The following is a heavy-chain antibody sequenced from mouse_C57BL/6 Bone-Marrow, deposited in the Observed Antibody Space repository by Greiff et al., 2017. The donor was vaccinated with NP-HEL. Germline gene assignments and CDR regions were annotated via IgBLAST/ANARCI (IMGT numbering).Heavy chain of an antibody. Sequence: EVKLVESEGGLVQPGSSMKLSCTASGFTFSDYYMAWVRQVPEKGLEWVANINYDGSSTYYLDSLKSRFIISRDTAKNILYLQMSSLKSEDTATDYCARDGYPPYWYFDVWGTGTTVTVSS. D-gene: IGHD2-2*01. CDR1: GFTFSDYY. CDR3: ARDGYPPYWYFDV. V-gene: IGHV5-16*01. CDR2: INYDGSST. J-gene: IGHJ1*03.